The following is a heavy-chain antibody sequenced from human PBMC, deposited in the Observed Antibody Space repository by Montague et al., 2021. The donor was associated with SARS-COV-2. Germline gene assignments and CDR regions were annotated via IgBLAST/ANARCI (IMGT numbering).Heavy chain of an antibody. D-gene: IGHD2-15*01. Sequence: KKNSGGTNYNPSLESRVTISADTSQKPFSLKFSSVSAADTAVYYCARGRDGGAADWGNGNLVTV. J-gene: IGHJ4*01. CDR2: KKNSGGT. V-gene: IGHV4-34*01. CDR3: ARGRDGGAAD.